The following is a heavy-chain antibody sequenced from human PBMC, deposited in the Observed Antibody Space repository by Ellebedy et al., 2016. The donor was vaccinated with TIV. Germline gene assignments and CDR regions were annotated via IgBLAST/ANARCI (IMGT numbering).Heavy chain of an antibody. Sequence: GGSLRLXCAASGFTFSSYGMHWVRQAPGKGLEWVAVTWYDGSNKYYADSVKGRFTISRDNSKNTLYLQMNSLRAEDTAVYYCARHYGDYGKDHWGQGTLVTVSS. CDR3: ARHYGDYGKDH. J-gene: IGHJ4*02. CDR1: GFTFSSYG. V-gene: IGHV3-33*01. D-gene: IGHD4-17*01. CDR2: TWYDGSNK.